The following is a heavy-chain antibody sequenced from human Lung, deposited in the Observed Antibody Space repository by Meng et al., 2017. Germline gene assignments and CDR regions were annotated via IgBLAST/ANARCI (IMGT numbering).Heavy chain of an antibody. V-gene: IGHV1-18*01. CDR3: ARVEVGITSGDY. CDR2: ISAYNGNT. J-gene: IGHJ4*02. D-gene: IGHD1-26*01. Sequence: QAQLVHAGGEVKKPGASVKVSCKASGYTFTNYGITWVRQAPGQGLEWMGWISAYNGNTNYAQTLQGRVTMTTDTSTSTAYMELGSLRSDDTAVYYCARVEVGITSGDYWGQGTLVTVSS. CDR1: GYTFTNYG.